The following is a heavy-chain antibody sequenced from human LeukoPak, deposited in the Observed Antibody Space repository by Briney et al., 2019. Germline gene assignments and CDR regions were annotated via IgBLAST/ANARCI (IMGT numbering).Heavy chain of an antibody. V-gene: IGHV3-30-3*01. Sequence: GGSLRLSCAASGFTFSSYAMHWVRQAPGKGLEWVAVISYDGSKKYYADSVKGRFTISRDNSRNTLYLQMNSLRAEDSAVYYCARGSFYYYDSSGYSTVYYFDYWGQGTLVTLSS. CDR3: ARGSFYYYDSSGYSTVYYFDY. CDR1: GFTFSSYA. D-gene: IGHD3-22*01. CDR2: ISYDGSKK. J-gene: IGHJ4*02.